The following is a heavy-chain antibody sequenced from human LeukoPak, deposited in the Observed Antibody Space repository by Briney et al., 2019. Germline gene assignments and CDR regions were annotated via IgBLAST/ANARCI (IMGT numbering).Heavy chain of an antibody. V-gene: IGHV4-61*02. J-gene: IGHJ4*02. CDR1: GGSISSGSYY. CDR3: ARSPSYGSGSYCFDY. CDR2: IYTSGST. Sequence: SETLSLTCTVSGGSISSGSYYWSWIRQPAGKGLEWIGRIYTSGSTNYNPSLKSRVTISVDTSKNQFSLKLSSVTAVDTAVYYCARSPSYGSGSYCFDYWGQGTLVTVSS. D-gene: IGHD3-10*01.